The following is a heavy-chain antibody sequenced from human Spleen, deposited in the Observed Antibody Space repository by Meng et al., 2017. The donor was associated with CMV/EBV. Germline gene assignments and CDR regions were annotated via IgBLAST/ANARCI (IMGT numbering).Heavy chain of an antibody. J-gene: IGHJ5*02. CDR1: GGSFRGYY. Sequence: QTLSLTCAVYGGSFRGYYWSWIRQPPGKGLEWIGEIIHSGSTNYNPSLKSRVTISVDTSKNQFSLKLSSVTAADTAVYYCARGGDCSSTSCHGWFDPWGQGTLVTVSS. D-gene: IGHD2-2*01. V-gene: IGHV4-34*01. CDR3: ARGGDCSSTSCHGWFDP. CDR2: IIHSGST.